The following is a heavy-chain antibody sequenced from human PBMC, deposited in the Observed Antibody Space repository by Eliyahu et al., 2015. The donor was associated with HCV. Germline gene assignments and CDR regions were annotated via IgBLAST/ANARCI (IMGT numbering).Heavy chain of an antibody. D-gene: IGHD3-10*01. J-gene: IGHJ6*03. CDR3: TTGAPGGFDYYLDV. CDR1: GFTXXKAW. Sequence: EVQLVESGGGLVKPGGSLRLSWXASGFTXXKAWXSWVRQXPGKGLXWIGRIKSKTDGGTTDYAAPVKGRFTISRDDSKSTLYLQMNSLKTEDTAVYYCTTGAPGGFDYYLDVWGQGTTVTVSS. CDR2: IKSKTDGGTT. V-gene: IGHV3-15*01.